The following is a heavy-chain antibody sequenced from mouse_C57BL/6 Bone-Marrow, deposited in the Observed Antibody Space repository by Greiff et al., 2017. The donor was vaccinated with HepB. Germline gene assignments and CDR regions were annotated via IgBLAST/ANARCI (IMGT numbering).Heavy chain of an antibody. CDR2: IYPGDGDT. J-gene: IGHJ1*03. CDR3: AREPFDV. V-gene: IGHV1-82*01. Sequence: QVQLKESGPELVKPGASVKISCKASGYAFSSSWMNWVKQRPGKGLEWIGRIYPGDGDTNYNGKFKGKATLTADNSSSTAYMQLSSLTSEDSAVYFCAREPFDVWGTGTTVTVSS. CDR1: GYAFSSSW.